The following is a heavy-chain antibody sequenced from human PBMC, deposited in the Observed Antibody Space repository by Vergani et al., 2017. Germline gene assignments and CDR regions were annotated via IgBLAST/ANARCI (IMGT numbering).Heavy chain of an antibody. D-gene: IGHD3-22*01. Sequence: EVQLLESGGGLVQPGGSLRLSCAASGFTFDDYAMHWVRQAPGKGLEWVSTISGSGSSTYYADFVKGRFTISRDNFKNTLYLQMNSLRAEDTALYNCAKDSGYQVYGGQGTLVTVSS. V-gene: IGHV3-23*01. CDR1: GFTFDDYA. CDR3: AKDSGYQVY. J-gene: IGHJ4*02. CDR2: ISGSGSST.